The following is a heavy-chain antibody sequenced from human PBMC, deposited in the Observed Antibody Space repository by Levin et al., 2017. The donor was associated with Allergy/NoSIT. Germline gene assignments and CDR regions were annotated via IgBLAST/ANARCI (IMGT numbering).Heavy chain of an antibody. CDR3: AKTYYDSSGYYYPDYYYYYGMDV. D-gene: IGHD3-22*01. J-gene: IGHJ6*02. CDR2: ISYDGSNK. V-gene: IGHV3-30*18. CDR1: GFTFSSYG. Sequence: SCAASGFTFSSYGMHWVRQAPGKGLEWVAVISYDGSNKYYADSVKGRFTISRDNSKNTLYLQMNSLRAEDTAVYYCAKTYYDSSGYYYPDYYYYYGMDVWGQGTTVTVSS.